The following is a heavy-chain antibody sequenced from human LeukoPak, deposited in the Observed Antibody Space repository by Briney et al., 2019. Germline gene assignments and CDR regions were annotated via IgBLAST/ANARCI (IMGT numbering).Heavy chain of an antibody. J-gene: IGHJ4*02. V-gene: IGHV4-4*07. CDR1: GDSINNYF. D-gene: IGHD6-6*01. Sequence: PSETLSLTCTVSGDSINNYFWSWLRQPAGKGLDWIGRIYASETTNYNHSLKSRVTMSVDTSKNQFSLKLSSVTEADTAMYYCARESYASSYVFDFWGQGTLVTVSS. CDR2: IYASETT. CDR3: ARESYASSYVFDF.